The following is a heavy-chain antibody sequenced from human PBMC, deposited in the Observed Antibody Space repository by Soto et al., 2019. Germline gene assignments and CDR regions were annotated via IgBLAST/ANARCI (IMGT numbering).Heavy chain of an antibody. J-gene: IGHJ6*03. CDR3: ARGSWDDVRGHYYMDV. CDR2: TYYKSKWYY. CDR1: GDSVSSNSAG. D-gene: IGHD1-1*01. Sequence: QVQLQQSSPGLVKPSQALSLTCDISGDSVSSNSAGWNWIRQTPSRGLEWLGRTYYKSKWYYTYAASVKSRITVSPDTSKNQFSLQLTSVTPEDTAVYYCARGSWDDVRGHYYMDVWDKGTTVTVSS. V-gene: IGHV6-1*01.